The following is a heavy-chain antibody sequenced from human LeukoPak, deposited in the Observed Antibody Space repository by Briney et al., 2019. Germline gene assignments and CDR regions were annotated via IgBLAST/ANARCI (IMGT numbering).Heavy chain of an antibody. CDR2: IKQDGSEK. D-gene: IGHD4-23*01. CDR3: ATDDYGGLDY. J-gene: IGHJ4*02. CDR1: GFTFSSYW. Sequence: GGSLRLSCAASGFTFSSYWMSWVRQAPGQGLEWVANIKQDGSEKYYVDSVKGRFTISRDNAKNSLYLQLNSLRAEDTAVYYCATDDYGGLDYWGQGTLVTVSS. V-gene: IGHV3-7*01.